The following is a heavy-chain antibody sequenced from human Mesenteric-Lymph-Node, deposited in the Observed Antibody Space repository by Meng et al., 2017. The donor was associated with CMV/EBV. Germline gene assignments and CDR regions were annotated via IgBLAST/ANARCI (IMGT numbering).Heavy chain of an antibody. CDR1: GYTFTGYY. D-gene: IGHD3-10*01. CDR3: ARGLWFGELKIPVFGMGV. V-gene: IGHV1-2*02. CDR2: INPNSGGT. J-gene: IGHJ6*02. Sequence: ASVKVSCKASGYTFTGYYMHWVRQAPGQGLEWMGWINPNSGGTNYAQKFQGRVTMTRDTSISTAYMELSRLRSDDTAVYYCARGLWFGELKIPVFGMGVWGQGTTVTVSS.